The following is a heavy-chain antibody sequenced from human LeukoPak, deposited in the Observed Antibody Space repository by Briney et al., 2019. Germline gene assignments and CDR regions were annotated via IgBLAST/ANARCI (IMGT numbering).Heavy chain of an antibody. CDR1: GLTFSSYG. D-gene: IGHD3-10*01. CDR2: ITGSGANT. Sequence: GGSLRLSCEASGLTFSSYGMSWVRQAPGKGLEWVSGITGSGANTYYADSVKGRFTVSRDNSKKTLYLQMNSLRGEDTAVYYCAKGPLGELSVWGQGTLVTVSS. V-gene: IGHV3-23*01. J-gene: IGHJ4*02. CDR3: AKGPLGELSV.